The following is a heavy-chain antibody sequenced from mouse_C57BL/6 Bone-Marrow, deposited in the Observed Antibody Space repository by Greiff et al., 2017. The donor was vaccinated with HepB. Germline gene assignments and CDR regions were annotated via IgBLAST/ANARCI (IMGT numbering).Heavy chain of an antibody. CDR1: GFTFSDYG. V-gene: IGHV5-17*01. Sequence: EVKLMESGGGLVKPGGSLKLSCAASGFTFSDYGMHWVRQAPEKGLEWVAYISSGSSTIYYADTVKGRFTISRDNAKNTLCLQMTSLRSEDTAMYYCARLSYSTLDYWGQGTTLTVAS. J-gene: IGHJ2*01. CDR3: ARLSYSTLDY. CDR2: ISSGSSTI. D-gene: IGHD2-5*01.